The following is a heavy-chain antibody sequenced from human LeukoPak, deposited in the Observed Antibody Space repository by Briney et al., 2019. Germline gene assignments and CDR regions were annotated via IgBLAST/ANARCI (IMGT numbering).Heavy chain of an antibody. V-gene: IGHV3-23*01. CDR1: GFTFSNYA. Sequence: GGSLRLSCAASGFTFSNYAMSWVRQSPRKGLEWVPAVSGSGGSTYYADSVRGRFTVSRDNSQIALYLQMNSLRAEDTAVYYCARDENWNYPGYFDYWGQGTLVTVSS. CDR2: VSGSGGST. J-gene: IGHJ4*02. CDR3: ARDENWNYPGYFDY. D-gene: IGHD1-7*01.